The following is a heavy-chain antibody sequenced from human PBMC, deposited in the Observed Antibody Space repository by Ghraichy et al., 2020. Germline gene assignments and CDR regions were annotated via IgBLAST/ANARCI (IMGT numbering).Heavy chain of an antibody. CDR3: ASGSYFAHFDY. CDR1: GGSVSSGSYY. CDR2: IYYSGST. V-gene: IGHV4-61*01. D-gene: IGHD1-26*01. J-gene: IGHJ4*02. Sequence: ESLNISCTVSGGSVSSGSYYWSWIRQPPGKGLEWIGYIYYSGSTNNNPSLKSRVTISLDTSKNQFSLKLRSVTAADTAVYYCASGSYFAHFDYWGQGTLVTVSS.